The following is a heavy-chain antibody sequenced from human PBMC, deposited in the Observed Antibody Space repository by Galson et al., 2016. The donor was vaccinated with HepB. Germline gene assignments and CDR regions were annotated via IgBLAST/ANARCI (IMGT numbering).Heavy chain of an antibody. CDR3: ARKVTRSHGNPFDQ. CDR1: GFALSSSGMA. D-gene: IGHD1-1*01. J-gene: IGHJ4*02. CDR2: IFWDDDT. Sequence: PALVKPTQTLTLTCTFSGFALSSSGMAVGWLRQPPGKALEWLALIFWDDDTRYSPSLKSRLTITKDSSKNQVVLKMTNMDHVDTGTYYCARKVTRSHGNPFDQWGKGTQVTVSS. V-gene: IGHV2-5*02.